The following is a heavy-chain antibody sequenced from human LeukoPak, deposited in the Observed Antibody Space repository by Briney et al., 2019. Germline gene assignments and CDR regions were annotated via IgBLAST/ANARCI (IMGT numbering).Heavy chain of an antibody. D-gene: IGHD3-16*01. V-gene: IGHV3-23*01. CDR2: ISGSGGST. Sequence: GGSLRLSCAASGFTFSSYAMSWVRQAPGKGLEWVSAISGSGGSTYYADSVKGRFTISRDNSRGTLYLQMNSLRAEDTAVYYCAKGYYDYVWGSYYFDYWGQGTLVTVSS. CDR1: GFTFSSYA. J-gene: IGHJ4*02. CDR3: AKGYYDYVWGSYYFDY.